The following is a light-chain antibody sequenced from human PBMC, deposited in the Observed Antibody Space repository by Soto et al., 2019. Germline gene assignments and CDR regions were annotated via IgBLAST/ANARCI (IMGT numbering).Light chain of an antibody. CDR1: QSISTW. V-gene: IGKV1-5*03. Sequence: DIQMTQSPSTLSASVGDRVTITCRASQSISTWLAWYQQKPGKAPKLLIYKASSLESGVPSRFSGSGSGTEFTLTISSLQPDDFATYYCQQYNSYSGTFGQXXXV. J-gene: IGKJ1*01. CDR2: KAS. CDR3: QQYNSYSGT.